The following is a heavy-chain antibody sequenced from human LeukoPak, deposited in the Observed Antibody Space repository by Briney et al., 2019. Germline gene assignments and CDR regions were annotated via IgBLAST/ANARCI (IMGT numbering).Heavy chain of an antibody. CDR2: IYTSGST. CDR3: ARTRRNSGSYYYFDY. Sequence: PSETLSLTCTVSGGSLSSYYWSWIRQPAGKGLEWVGRIYTSGSTNYNPSLKSRVTMSVDTSKNQFSLKLSSVTAADTAVYYCARTRRNSGSYYYFDYWGQGTLVTVSS. J-gene: IGHJ4*02. D-gene: IGHD1-26*01. V-gene: IGHV4-4*07. CDR1: GGSLSSYY.